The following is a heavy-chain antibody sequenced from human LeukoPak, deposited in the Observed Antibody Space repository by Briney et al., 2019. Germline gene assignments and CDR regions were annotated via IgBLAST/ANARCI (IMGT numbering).Heavy chain of an antibody. D-gene: IGHD3-22*01. CDR3: ASGCSEYDSSGYCFEH. J-gene: IGHJ4*02. CDR2: IKQDGGEK. CDR1: GFTFSGFS. Sequence: GGSLRLSCAASGFTFSGFSMSWVRQSPTKGLEWVANIKQDGGEKYYVDSVKGRFTISRDNAKNSLSLQMNNLRVEDTAVYYCASGCSEYDSSGYCFEHWGQGILVTVSS. V-gene: IGHV3-7*01.